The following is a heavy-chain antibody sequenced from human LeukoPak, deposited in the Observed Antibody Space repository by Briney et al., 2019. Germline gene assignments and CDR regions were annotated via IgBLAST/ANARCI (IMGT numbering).Heavy chain of an antibody. CDR2: ISSSSSTI. CDR1: GFTFSSYS. CDR3: ARDAQNYYYDSSGYYYVNPNFDY. D-gene: IGHD3-22*01. J-gene: IGHJ4*02. Sequence: GGSLRLSCAASGFTFSSYSMNWVRQAPGKGLEWVSYISSSSSTIYYADSVKGRFTISRDNAKNPLYLQMNSLRDEDTAVYYCARDAQNYYYDSSGYYYVNPNFDYWGQGTLVTVSS. V-gene: IGHV3-48*02.